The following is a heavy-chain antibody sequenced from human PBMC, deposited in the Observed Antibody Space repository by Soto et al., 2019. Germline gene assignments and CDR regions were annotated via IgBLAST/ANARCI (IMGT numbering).Heavy chain of an antibody. V-gene: IGHV1-8*01. Sequence: QVQLVQSGSEGKEPGASMKISCQASGYTFPRYDITWVRQATGQGLEWMGWTNPQTSIPAYAEKFQGRVTMTRSTSINTAYLELSGLISEDTAVYYCARLSEESSSSNYYNFYMDVWGKGSTVTVSS. CDR3: ARLSEESSSSNYYNFYMDV. D-gene: IGHD6-6*01. CDR1: GYTFPRYD. CDR2: TNPQTSIP. J-gene: IGHJ6*03.